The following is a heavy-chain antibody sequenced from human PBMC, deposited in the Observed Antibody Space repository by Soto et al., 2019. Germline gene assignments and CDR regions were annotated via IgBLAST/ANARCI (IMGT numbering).Heavy chain of an antibody. V-gene: IGHV1-46*01. Sequence: GASVKVSCKASGYTFTSYYMHWVRQAPGQGLEWMGIINPSGGSTSYAQKFQGRVTMTTDTSTSTAYMELRSLRSDDTAVYYCARDGGGLDPWGQGTLVTVSS. CDR1: GYTFTSYY. CDR2: INPSGGST. J-gene: IGHJ5*02. CDR3: ARDGGGLDP. D-gene: IGHD2-15*01.